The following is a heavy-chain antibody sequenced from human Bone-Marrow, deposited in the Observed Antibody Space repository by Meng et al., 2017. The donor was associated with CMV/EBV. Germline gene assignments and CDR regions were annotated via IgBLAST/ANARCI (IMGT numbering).Heavy chain of an antibody. CDR2: IIPILGIA. CDR3: ARGEYQLLLFKWFDP. Sequence: SGDIFICYAISWVRQAPGQGLEWMGGIIPILGIANYAQTFQGRVTITADKSPSTAYMELSSLRSEDTAVYYCARGEYQLLLFKWFDPWGQGTLVTVSS. V-gene: IGHV1-69*10. D-gene: IGHD2-2*01. CDR1: GDIFICYA. J-gene: IGHJ5*02.